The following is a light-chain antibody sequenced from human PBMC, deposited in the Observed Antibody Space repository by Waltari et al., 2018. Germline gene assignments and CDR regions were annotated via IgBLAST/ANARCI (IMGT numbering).Light chain of an antibody. J-gene: IGKJ1*01. CDR1: RSVNNF. CDR2: DGS. V-gene: IGKV3-11*01. Sequence: EIVMTQSPATLSLSPGERATLSCRASRSVNNFLLWYQQKPGQAPRLVMIDGSSSASGIPARFSGSGSGTDFILTISSLEPDDFAVYYCQHRANRPPWTFGQGTRVEV. CDR3: QHRANRPPWT.